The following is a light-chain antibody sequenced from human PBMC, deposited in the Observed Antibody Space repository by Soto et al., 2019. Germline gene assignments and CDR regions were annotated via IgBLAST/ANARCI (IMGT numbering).Light chain of an antibody. CDR3: QQYYSIPWT. V-gene: IGKV4-1*01. CDR2: WAS. Sequence: DIVMTQSPDSLAVSLGERATINCKSSQSVLHSSTNKNYLAWYQQKPGQSPNLLIYWASAREYGVPDRFSGSVSGTDFTLTISSLQAEDVAVYYCQQYYSIPWTFGQGTKVEIK. J-gene: IGKJ1*01. CDR1: QSVLHSSTNKNY.